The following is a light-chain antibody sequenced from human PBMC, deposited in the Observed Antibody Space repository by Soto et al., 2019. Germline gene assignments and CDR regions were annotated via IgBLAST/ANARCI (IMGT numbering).Light chain of an antibody. CDR2: EDT. Sequence: QSALTQPASVSGSPGQSITISCTGTSSDIGSFNLVSWYQHHPGKAPKLMIHEDTKRPSGVSNRFSGSKSGITASLTLSGLQAEDEADYYCCSYAGCSTWVFGGGTKLTVL. CDR3: CSYAGCSTWV. J-gene: IGLJ3*02. V-gene: IGLV2-23*01. CDR1: SSDIGSFNL.